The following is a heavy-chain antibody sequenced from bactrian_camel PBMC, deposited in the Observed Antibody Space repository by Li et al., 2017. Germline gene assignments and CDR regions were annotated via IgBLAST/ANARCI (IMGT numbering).Heavy chain of an antibody. CDR3: VADPSVFPVCAIGVMRMSY. CDR2: IYDRDNVA. J-gene: IGHJ4*01. CDR1: RPQPQDTASLYTFDSAC. D-gene: IGHD3*01. V-gene: IGHV3-3*01. Sequence: VQLVESGGGSVQAGGSLRLSCEASRPQPQDTASLYTFDSACMGWFRQAPGKEREGVAAIYDRDNVAYYADSAKGRFTISRDIPKNTVFLQMDGLKSEDSAIYYCVADPSVFPVCAIGVMRMSYRGQGTQVTVS.